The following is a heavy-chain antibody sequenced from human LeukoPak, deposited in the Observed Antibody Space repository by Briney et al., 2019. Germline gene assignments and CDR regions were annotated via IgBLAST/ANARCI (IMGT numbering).Heavy chain of an antibody. CDR3: ARHGYSYGPGFDY. CDR1: GASTSSDY. Sequence: SETLSLTCTVSGASTSSDYWSWIRQPPGKGLEWIGYMYNFGSTNYNPSLKSRVTISVDTSKNQFSLKLSSVTAADTAVYYCARHGYSYGPGFDYWGQGTLVTVSS. D-gene: IGHD5-18*01. V-gene: IGHV4-59*01. J-gene: IGHJ4*02. CDR2: MYNFGST.